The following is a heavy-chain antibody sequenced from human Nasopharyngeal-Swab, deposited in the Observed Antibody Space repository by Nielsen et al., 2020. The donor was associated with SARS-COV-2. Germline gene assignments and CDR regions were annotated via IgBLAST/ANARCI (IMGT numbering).Heavy chain of an antibody. CDR3: AKEATLGGVGDYYYMDV. CDR2: ISGSGGST. CDR1: GFTFSSYA. D-gene: IGHD3-16*01. J-gene: IGHJ6*03. V-gene: IGHV3-23*01. Sequence: SCAASGFTFSSYAMSWVRQAPGKGLEWVSAISGSGGSTYYADPVKGRFTISRDNSKNTLYLQMNSLRADDTAVYYCAKEATLGGVGDYYYMDVWGKGTTVTVSS.